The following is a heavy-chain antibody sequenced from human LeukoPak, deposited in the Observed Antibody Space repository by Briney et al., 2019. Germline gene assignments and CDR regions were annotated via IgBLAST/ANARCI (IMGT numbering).Heavy chain of an antibody. D-gene: IGHD3-9*01. Sequence: PSETLSLTCTVSGGSISSGGYYWSWIRQHPGKGLEWIGYIYYSGSTYYNPSLKSRVTISVDTSKNQFSLKLSSVTAADTAVYYCARVPPGRNFDWLLRGYYYYYYMDVWGKGTTVTVSS. CDR3: ARVPPGRNFDWLLRGYYYYYYMDV. CDR2: IYYSGST. CDR1: GGSISSGGYY. J-gene: IGHJ6*03. V-gene: IGHV4-31*03.